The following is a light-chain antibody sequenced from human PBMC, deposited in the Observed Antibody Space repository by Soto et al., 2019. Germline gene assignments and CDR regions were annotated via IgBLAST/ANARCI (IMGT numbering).Light chain of an antibody. CDR3: SSYTSSSTPV. J-gene: IGLJ1*01. Sequence: QSALTQPASVSGSPGQSITISCTGTSSDVGGYNYVSWYQQHPRKAPKLMIYDVSNRPSGVSNRFSGSKSGNTASLTISGLQAEDEADYYCSSYTSSSTPVFGTGTKVTVL. V-gene: IGLV2-14*03. CDR2: DVS. CDR1: SSDVGGYNY.